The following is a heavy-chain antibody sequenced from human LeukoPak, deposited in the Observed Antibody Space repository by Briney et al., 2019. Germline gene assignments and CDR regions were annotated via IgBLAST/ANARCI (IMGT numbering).Heavy chain of an antibody. V-gene: IGHV1-24*01. D-gene: IGHD3-10*01. CDR3: ATDLAMVRGVIGGDY. CDR2: FDPEDGET. CDR1: GYTFTGYY. J-gene: IGHJ4*02. Sequence: ASVKVSCKASGYTFTGYYIHWVRQAPGKGLEWMGGFDPEDGETIYAQKFQGRVTMTEDTSTDTAYMELSSLTSDDTAVYYCATDLAMVRGVIGGDYWGQGTLVTVSS.